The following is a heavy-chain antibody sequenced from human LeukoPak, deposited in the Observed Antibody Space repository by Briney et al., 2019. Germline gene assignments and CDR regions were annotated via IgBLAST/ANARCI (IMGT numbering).Heavy chain of an antibody. CDR2: INPDGSTI. J-gene: IGHJ5*02. CDR3: ERVTSNSLDA. V-gene: IGHV3-74*01. Sequence: PGGSLRLSCAASGFTFSNYWVHWVRQAPGKGLVWVSRINPDGSTINYADSVKGRFTISRDNAKNTLYLQMNSLRAKDTAVYYCERVTSNSLDAWGQGTLVTV. CDR1: GFTFSNYW. D-gene: IGHD6-13*01.